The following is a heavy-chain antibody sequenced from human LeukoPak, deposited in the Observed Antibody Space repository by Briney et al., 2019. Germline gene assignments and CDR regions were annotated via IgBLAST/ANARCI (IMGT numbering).Heavy chain of an antibody. CDR3: TRGPRNDP. CDR2: MHPNSGDT. D-gene: IGHD1-14*01. CDR1: GYTFSTYE. Sequence: GALVKVSCKTSGYTFSTYEINWVRQAAGQGLEWMGWMHPNSGDTDYAQKFQGRVTMTRDTSINTVYMELSSLRSEDTAVYYCTRGPRNDPWGQGTLVTVSS. V-gene: IGHV1-8*01. J-gene: IGHJ5*02.